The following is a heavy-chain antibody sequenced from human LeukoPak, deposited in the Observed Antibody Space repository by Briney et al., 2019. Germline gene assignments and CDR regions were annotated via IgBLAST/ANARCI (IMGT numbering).Heavy chain of an antibody. Sequence: PGGSLRLSCAASGFTFSSYAMSWVRQAPGKGLEWVSAISGSGGSTYYADSVKGRFTISRDNSKSTLYLQMNSLRAEDTAVYYCAKDRGGSFWFDPWGQGTLVTVSS. V-gene: IGHV3-23*01. D-gene: IGHD1-26*01. CDR3: AKDRGGSFWFDP. J-gene: IGHJ5*02. CDR2: ISGSGGST. CDR1: GFTFSSYA.